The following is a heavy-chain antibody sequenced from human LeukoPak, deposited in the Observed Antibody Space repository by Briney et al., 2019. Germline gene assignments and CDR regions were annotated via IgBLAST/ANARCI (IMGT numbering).Heavy chain of an antibody. CDR1: GFIFSSYA. Sequence: GGSLRLSCVASGFIFSSYALHWVRQAPGKGLEWVAVISYDGNYRYYADSVKGRFTISRDNSKNTLFLQMNSLRPEDTAVYYCARGEYDLLTGVYDTYGIDVWGQGTTVTVSS. D-gene: IGHD3-9*01. V-gene: IGHV3-30-3*01. CDR3: ARGEYDLLTGVYDTYGIDV. J-gene: IGHJ6*02. CDR2: ISYDGNYR.